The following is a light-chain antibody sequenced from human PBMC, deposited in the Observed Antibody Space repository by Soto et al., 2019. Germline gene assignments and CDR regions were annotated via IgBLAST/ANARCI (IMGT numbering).Light chain of an antibody. CDR3: AAWDGGLSGWV. V-gene: IGLV1-47*01. CDR1: TSNIGSKY. Sequence: QSVLTQPPSAPGPPGQRVAIPCSGSTSNIGSKYVYWYQQLPGTAPKLLIYRNNQRPSGVPDRFSGSKSGTSASLVISGLRSEDEADYYCAAWDGGLSGWVFGGGTKLTVL. CDR2: RNN. J-gene: IGLJ3*02.